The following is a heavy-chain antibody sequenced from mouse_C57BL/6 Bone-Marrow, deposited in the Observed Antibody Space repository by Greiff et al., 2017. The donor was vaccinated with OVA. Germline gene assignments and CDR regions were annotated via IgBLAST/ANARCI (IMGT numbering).Heavy chain of an antibody. CDR1: GYAFTNYL. V-gene: IGHV1-54*01. J-gene: IGHJ2*01. CDR3: ARVDYGSSYYFDY. Sequence: QVQLQQSGAELVRPGTSVQVSCKASGYAFTNYLIEWVKQRPGQGLEWIGVINPGSGGTNYNEKFKGKATLTADKSSRTAYMQLSSLTSEDSAVYFCARVDYGSSYYFDYWGQGTTLTVSS. D-gene: IGHD1-1*01. CDR2: INPGSGGT.